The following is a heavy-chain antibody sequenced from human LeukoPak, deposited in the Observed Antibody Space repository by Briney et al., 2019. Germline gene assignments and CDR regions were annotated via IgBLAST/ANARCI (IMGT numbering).Heavy chain of an antibody. CDR1: GGYFCGYY. CDR3: ASAYYDSSAPYYFDY. V-gene: IGHV4-34*01. D-gene: IGHD3-22*01. Sequence: PSGTLSLTCAVSGGYFCGYYWSWIRQPPGKGLEWMGEINHSGSTNYNPSLESRVTISVDTSKNQFSLMLSSVTGADTAVYSCASAYYDSSAPYYFDYWGQGTLVTVSS. J-gene: IGHJ4*02. CDR2: INHSGST.